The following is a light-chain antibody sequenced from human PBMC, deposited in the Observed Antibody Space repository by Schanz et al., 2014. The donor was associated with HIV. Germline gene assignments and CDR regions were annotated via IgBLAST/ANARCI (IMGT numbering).Light chain of an antibody. Sequence: QTVVTQDPSFSVSPGGTVTLTCGLSSGSVSTNNYPSWYQQTPGQAPRTLIYNTNTRPSGVPDRFSGSILGNKAALTITGAQADDESDYYCVLYMGSGTWVFGGGTKLTVL. V-gene: IGLV8-61*01. CDR2: NTN. CDR3: VLYMGSGTWV. CDR1: SGSVSTNNY. J-gene: IGLJ3*02.